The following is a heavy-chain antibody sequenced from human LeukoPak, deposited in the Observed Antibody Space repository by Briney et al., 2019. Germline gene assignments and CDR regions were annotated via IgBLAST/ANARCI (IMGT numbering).Heavy chain of an antibody. Sequence: GGSLRLSCAASGFTVSDFYMVWIRQAPGKGLECVSYISRGGESRGGDSIYYADSVKGRFTISRDNSKNTLYLQMNSLRAEDTAVYYCAGRDTAMVPSDYWGQGTLVTVSS. CDR1: GFTVSDFY. D-gene: IGHD5-18*01. J-gene: IGHJ4*02. CDR2: ISRGGESRGGDSI. CDR3: AGRDTAMVPSDY. V-gene: IGHV3-11*01.